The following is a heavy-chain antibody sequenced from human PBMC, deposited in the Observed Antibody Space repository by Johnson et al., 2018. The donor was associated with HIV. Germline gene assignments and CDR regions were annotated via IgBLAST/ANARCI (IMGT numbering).Heavy chain of an antibody. CDR1: GFTFSRYW. D-gene: IGHD1-26*01. CDR3: AARGSGSYYVLLGAFDI. CDR2: VNPNGGNT. V-gene: IGHV3-25*04. J-gene: IGHJ3*02. Sequence: QLVESGGRMVQPGGSLGLSCAVSGFTFSRYWMTWVRQAPGNGLELVGQVNPNGGNTYLIDSGKDSRDNAKNTLHLQMNSLRAEDTAVYYCAARGSGSYYVLLGAFDIWGQGTMVTVSS.